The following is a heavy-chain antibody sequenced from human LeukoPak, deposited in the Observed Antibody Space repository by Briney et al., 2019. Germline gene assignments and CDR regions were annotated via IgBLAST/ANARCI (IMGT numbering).Heavy chain of an antibody. J-gene: IGHJ4*02. Sequence: GSLRLSCAASGFAVSSNYMTWVRQAPGKGLEWVSAISGSGGSTYYADSVKGRFTISRDNSKNTLYLQMNSLRAEDTAVYYCAKGYCSSTSCGYFDYWGQGTLVTVSS. CDR1: GFAVSSNY. D-gene: IGHD2-2*01. CDR2: ISGSGGST. V-gene: IGHV3-23*01. CDR3: AKGYCSSTSCGYFDY.